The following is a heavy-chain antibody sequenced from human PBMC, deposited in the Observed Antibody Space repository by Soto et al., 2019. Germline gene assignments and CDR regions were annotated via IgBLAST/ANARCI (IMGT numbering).Heavy chain of an antibody. J-gene: IGHJ6*02. CDR3: ARHLGGNRYYAGMDV. CDR2: IIPIFGTA. V-gene: IGHV1-69*05. D-gene: IGHD3-16*01. CDR1: GGTFSSYA. Sequence: QVQLVQSGAEVKKPGSSVKVSCKASGGTFSSYAISWVRQAPGQGLEWMGGIIPIFGTADYAQKFQGRVTXTXGXYXXTADMELSSLRSEDTAVYYCARHLGGNRYYAGMDVWGQGPTVTVSS.